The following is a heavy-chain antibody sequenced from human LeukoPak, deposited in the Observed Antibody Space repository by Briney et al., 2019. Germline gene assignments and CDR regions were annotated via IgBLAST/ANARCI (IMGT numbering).Heavy chain of an antibody. V-gene: IGHV4-59*08. CDR3: ARQQGPFFFDY. Sequence: SETLSLTCTVSGGSISSYYWSWIRQPPGKGLEWIGYIYYSGSTNYNSSLKSRVTISVDTSKHQLSLKLSSVTAADTAVYYCARQQGPFFFDYWGQGTLVTVSS. J-gene: IGHJ4*02. D-gene: IGHD3-3*01. CDR1: GGSISSYY. CDR2: IYYSGST.